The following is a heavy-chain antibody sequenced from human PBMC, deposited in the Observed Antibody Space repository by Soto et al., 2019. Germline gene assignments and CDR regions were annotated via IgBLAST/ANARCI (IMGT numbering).Heavy chain of an antibody. D-gene: IGHD2-15*01. CDR3: ARLLGNYYYYGMDV. CDR2: ISAYNGNT. CDR1: GYTFTSYG. V-gene: IGHV1-18*04. Sequence: ASVKVSCKASGYTFTSYGISWVRQAPGQGLEWMGWISAYNGNTNYAQKLQGRVTMTTDTSTSTAYMELRSLRSDDTAVYYCARLLGNYYYYGMDVWGQGTTVTVSS. J-gene: IGHJ6*02.